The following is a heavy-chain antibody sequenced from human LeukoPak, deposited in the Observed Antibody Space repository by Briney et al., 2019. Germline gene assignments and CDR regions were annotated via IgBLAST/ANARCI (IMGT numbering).Heavy chain of an antibody. CDR3: ARLYIAAAGTFDY. J-gene: IGHJ4*02. D-gene: IGHD6-13*01. CDR2: IYHSGST. V-gene: IGHV4-4*02. CDR1: GFTFSNAW. Sequence: GSLRLSCAASGFTFSNAWMSWVRQPPGKGLEWIGEIYHSGSTNYNPSLKSRVTISVDKSKNQFSLKLSSVTAADTAVYYCARLYIAAAGTFDYWGQGTLVTVSS.